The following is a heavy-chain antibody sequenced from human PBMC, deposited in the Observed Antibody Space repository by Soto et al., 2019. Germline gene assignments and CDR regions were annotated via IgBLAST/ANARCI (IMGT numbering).Heavy chain of an antibody. V-gene: IGHV3-30*18. CDR3: AKGAFDI. J-gene: IGHJ3*02. CDR1: GFTFSSYG. Sequence: QVQLVESGGGVVQPGRSLRLSCAASGFTFSSYGMHWVRQAPGKGLEWVAVISYDGSNKYYADSVKGRFTISRDNSKNTLYLQMNSLRAEDTAVYYCAKGAFDIWGQGTMVTVSS. CDR2: ISYDGSNK.